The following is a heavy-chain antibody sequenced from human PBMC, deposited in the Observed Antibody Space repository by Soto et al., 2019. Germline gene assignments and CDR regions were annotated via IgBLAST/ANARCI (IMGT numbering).Heavy chain of an antibody. J-gene: IGHJ2*01. CDR1: GGSFSGYY. V-gene: IGHV4-34*01. CDR3: ARGLHRISLELRVRPWYFDL. CDR2: INHSGST. Sequence: PSETLSLTCAVYGGSFSGYYWSWIRQPPGKGLEWIGEINHSGSTNYNPSLKSRVTISVDTSRNQFSLKLSSVTAADTAVYYCARGLHRISLELRVRPWYFDLWGRGPLVTGSS. D-gene: IGHD1-7*01.